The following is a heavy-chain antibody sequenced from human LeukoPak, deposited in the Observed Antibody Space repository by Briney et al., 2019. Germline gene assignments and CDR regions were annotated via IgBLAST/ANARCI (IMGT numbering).Heavy chain of an antibody. V-gene: IGHV4-39*07. J-gene: IGHJ4*02. CDR2: IYYSGST. D-gene: IGHD4-23*01. CDR1: GGSISSSSYY. Sequence: PSETLSLTCTVSGGSISSSSYYWGWIRQPPGKGLEWVGSIYYSGSTYYNPSLKSRVTISVDTSKNQFSLKLISVTAADTAVYYCARDFPDYGGNPDDYWGQGTLVTVSS. CDR3: ARDFPDYGGNPDDY.